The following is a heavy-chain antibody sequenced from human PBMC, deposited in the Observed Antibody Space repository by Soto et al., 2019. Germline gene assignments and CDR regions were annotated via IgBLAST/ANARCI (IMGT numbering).Heavy chain of an antibody. CDR3: ARVSDFWSGYYPYYYYGMDV. Sequence: QVQLVQSGAEVKKPGSSVKVSCKASGGTFSSYAISWVRQAPGQGLEWMGGIIPIFGTANYAQKFQGRVTITADESTSTAYMELSSLRSEDTAVYYCARVSDFWSGYYPYYYYGMDVWGQGTTVTVSS. CDR1: GGTFSSYA. D-gene: IGHD3-3*01. J-gene: IGHJ6*02. V-gene: IGHV1-69*01. CDR2: IIPIFGTA.